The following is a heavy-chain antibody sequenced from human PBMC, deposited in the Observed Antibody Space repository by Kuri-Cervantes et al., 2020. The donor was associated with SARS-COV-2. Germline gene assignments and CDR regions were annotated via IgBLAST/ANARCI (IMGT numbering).Heavy chain of an antibody. CDR3: ARAALSDFAFDI. CDR2: ISSSSSYI. Sequence: GESLKISCADSGFTFSSYSMNWVRQAPGKGLEWVSYISSSSSYIYYADSLKGRFTISRDNAKNSLYLQMNSLRAEDTAVYYCARAALSDFAFDIWGQGTMVTVSS. J-gene: IGHJ3*02. V-gene: IGHV3-21*01. D-gene: IGHD2-21*01. CDR1: GFTFSSYS.